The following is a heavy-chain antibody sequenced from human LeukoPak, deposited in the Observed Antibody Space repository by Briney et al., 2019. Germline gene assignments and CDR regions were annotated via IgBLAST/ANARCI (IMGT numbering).Heavy chain of an antibody. V-gene: IGHV1-2*04. CDR2: INPNSGGT. CDR1: GYTFTGYY. J-gene: IGHJ5*02. Sequence: GASVKVSCKASGYTFTGYYMHWVRQAPGQGLEWMGWINPNSGGTNYAQKFQGWVTVTRDTSISTAYMELSRLRSDDTAVYYCARDPQSFTFGGVITDVWFDPWDQGTLVTVSS. D-gene: IGHD3-16*02. CDR3: ARDPQSFTFGGVITDVWFDP.